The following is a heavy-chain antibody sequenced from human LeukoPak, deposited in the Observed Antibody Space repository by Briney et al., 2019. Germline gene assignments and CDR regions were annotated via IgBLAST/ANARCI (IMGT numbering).Heavy chain of an antibody. CDR1: GFTFSTSA. CDR3: VRELAY. V-gene: IGHV3-48*01. J-gene: IGHJ4*02. CDR2: ISSDSGAI. Sequence: PGGSLRLSCAASGFTFSTSAMTWVRQAPGKGLEWLSYISSDSGAIYYADSVQGRFTISRDNAQKSLYLQMNSLRVEDTAVYYCVRELAYWGQGALVTVSS. D-gene: IGHD1-1*01.